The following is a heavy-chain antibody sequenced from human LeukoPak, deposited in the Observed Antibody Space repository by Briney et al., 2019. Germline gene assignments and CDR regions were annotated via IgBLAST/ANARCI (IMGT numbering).Heavy chain of an antibody. CDR2: IYYSGST. D-gene: IGHD6-19*01. Sequence: SETLSLTCTVSGGSISSSSYYWGWVRQPPGEGLEWIGGIYYSGSTYYNPSLKSRVTISVDTSKNQFSLKLSSVTAADTAVYYCASETHSSGWTPDYYYYYMDVWGKGTTVTVSS. CDR3: ASETHSSGWTPDYYYYYMDV. J-gene: IGHJ6*03. CDR1: GGSISSSSYY. V-gene: IGHV4-39*01.